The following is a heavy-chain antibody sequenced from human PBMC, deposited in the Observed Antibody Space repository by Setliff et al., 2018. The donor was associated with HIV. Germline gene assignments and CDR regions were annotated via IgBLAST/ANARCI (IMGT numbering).Heavy chain of an antibody. V-gene: IGHV1-69*08. CDR1: GYSFTDYY. Sequence: ASVKVSCKASGYSFTDYYIHWVRQAPGQGLEWMGRIIPILGTANYAQRFQGKVTITADKSTSTAYMELTSLRFDDTAMYYCVRGVQSPPHYSYYYMDVWGEGTMVTVSS. CDR3: VRGVQSPPHYSYYYMDV. D-gene: IGHD3-3*01. CDR2: IIPILGTA. J-gene: IGHJ6*03.